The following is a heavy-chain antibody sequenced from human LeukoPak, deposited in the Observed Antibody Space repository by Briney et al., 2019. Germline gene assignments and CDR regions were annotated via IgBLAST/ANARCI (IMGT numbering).Heavy chain of an antibody. CDR3: TRYCSGGACYAYDAFDI. V-gene: IGHV1-18*01. CDR1: GFTFNTYD. Sequence: ASVKVSCKPSGFTFNTYDFNWVRQAPGQGLEWVGWISPYNGDSKYAQRLQGRVTMTTDASTGTAYMELRSLRSDYTAVYYCTRYCSGGACYAYDAFDIWGQGTMVTVSS. J-gene: IGHJ3*02. CDR2: ISPYNGDS. D-gene: IGHD2-15*01.